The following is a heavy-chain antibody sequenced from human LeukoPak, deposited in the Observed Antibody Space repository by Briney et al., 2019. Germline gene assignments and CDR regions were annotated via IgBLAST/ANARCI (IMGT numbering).Heavy chain of an antibody. CDR3: ARDSPPEYSNYGYFDL. Sequence: SETLSLTCIVSGGSISSGSYYWSWIRQPAGKGLEWIGRIYTSGSTNYNPYLKSRVTISVDTSKNQFSLKLSSVTAADTAVYYCARDSPPEYSNYGYFDLWGRGTLVTVSS. CDR2: IYTSGST. D-gene: IGHD4-11*01. CDR1: GGSISSGSYY. V-gene: IGHV4-61*02. J-gene: IGHJ2*01.